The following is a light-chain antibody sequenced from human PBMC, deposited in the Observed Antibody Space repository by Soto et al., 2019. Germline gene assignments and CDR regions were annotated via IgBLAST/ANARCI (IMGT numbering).Light chain of an antibody. V-gene: IGKV3-11*01. Sequence: TLSLSPGQRATFSCRASQSVGSYLAWYQQKPGQAPRLLIYDASNRATGIPARFSGSGSGTDFTLTITSLEPEDFAVYFCQQRTDWPLTFGGGTKVDIK. CDR2: DAS. J-gene: IGKJ4*01. CDR3: QQRTDWPLT. CDR1: QSVGSY.